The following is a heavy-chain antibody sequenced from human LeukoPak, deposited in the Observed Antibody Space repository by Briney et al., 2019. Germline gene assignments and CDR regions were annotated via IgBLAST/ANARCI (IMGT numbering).Heavy chain of an antibody. J-gene: IGHJ4*02. CDR1: GFTFSSYA. CDR3: AKGPSDSGYLD. Sequence: GGSLRLSCAASGFTFSSYAMSWVRQAPGKGLEWVSAISGSGGSTYYADSVKGRFTISRDNSKGTLYLQMNSLRAEDTAVYYCAKGPSDSGYLDWGQGTLVTVSS. V-gene: IGHV3-23*01. D-gene: IGHD5-12*01. CDR2: ISGSGGST.